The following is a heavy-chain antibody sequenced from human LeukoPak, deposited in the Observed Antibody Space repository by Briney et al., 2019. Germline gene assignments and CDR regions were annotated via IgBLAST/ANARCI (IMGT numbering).Heavy chain of an antibody. CDR1: GYTFTSYD. Sequence: ASVKVSCKASGYTFTSYDINWVRQAPGQGLEWMGWINPNSGGTNYAQKFQGRVTMTRDTSISTAYMELSRLRSDDTAVYYCAREWSWFGDHEGYFDYWGQGTLVTVSS. CDR2: INPNSGGT. J-gene: IGHJ4*02. CDR3: AREWSWFGDHEGYFDY. D-gene: IGHD3-10*01. V-gene: IGHV1-2*02.